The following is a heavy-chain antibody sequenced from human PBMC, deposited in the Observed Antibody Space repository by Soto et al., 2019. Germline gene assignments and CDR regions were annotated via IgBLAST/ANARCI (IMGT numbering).Heavy chain of an antibody. Sequence: GESLKISCWGSGHSFTTYWIGWVRQMPGKGLEWMGIINPADSDTRYSPSFQGQVTLSVDNSISTAYLQWTSLKGSDTTMYYCARKHYYDTGGYRNYYFDYWGQGTLVTVSS. V-gene: IGHV5-51*01. D-gene: IGHD3-22*01. CDR2: INPADSDT. CDR1: GHSFTTYW. J-gene: IGHJ4*02. CDR3: ARKHYYDTGGYRNYYFDY.